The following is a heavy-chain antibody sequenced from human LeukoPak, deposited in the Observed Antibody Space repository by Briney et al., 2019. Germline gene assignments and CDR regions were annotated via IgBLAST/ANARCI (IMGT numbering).Heavy chain of an antibody. CDR2: IKQDGREK. V-gene: IGHV3-7*01. D-gene: IGHD2-2*01. J-gene: IGHJ4*02. CDR3: ARGPIWGGGYRVLSHFDY. CDR1: GFTFTSYW. Sequence: GGSLRLSCAASGFTFTSYWMTWVRQAPGKGREWVANIKQDGREKNYVHPLKGRFTISRDNAKNSLYLQINRLRAQDTRVYICARGPIWGGGYRVLSHFDYWGQGTLVTVSS.